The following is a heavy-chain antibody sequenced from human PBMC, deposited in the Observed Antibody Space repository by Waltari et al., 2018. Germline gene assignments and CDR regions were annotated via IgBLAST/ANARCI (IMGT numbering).Heavy chain of an antibody. CDR3: AKEGYGEPAGTGELLPFDY. V-gene: IGHV3-30*02. Sequence: QVQLVESGGGVVQPGGSLRLSCAASGFTFSSYGMHCVRQAPGKGLEWVAFIRYDGSNKYYADSVKGRFTISRDNSKNTLYLQMNSLRAEDTAVYYCAKEGYGEPAGTGELLPFDYWGQGTLVTVSS. CDR1: GFTFSSYG. CDR2: IRYDGSNK. D-gene: IGHD1-26*01. J-gene: IGHJ4*02.